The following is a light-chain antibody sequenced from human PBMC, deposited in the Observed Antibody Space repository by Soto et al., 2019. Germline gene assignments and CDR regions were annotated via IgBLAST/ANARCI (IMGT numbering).Light chain of an antibody. CDR3: QQYASSPPQYT. CDR1: QSVSSSY. Sequence: EIVLTQSPGTLSLSPGERATLSCRASQSVSSSYLAWYQQKPGQAPRLLIYGVSGRATGIPDRFSGSGSGTDFTLTISRLEPENFAVYYCQQYASSPPQYTFGQGTKLAIK. V-gene: IGKV3-20*01. J-gene: IGKJ2*01. CDR2: GVS.